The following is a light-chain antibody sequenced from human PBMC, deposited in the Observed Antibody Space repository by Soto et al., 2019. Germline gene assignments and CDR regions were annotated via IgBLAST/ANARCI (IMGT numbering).Light chain of an antibody. CDR1: SSDVGAYTS. CDR3: SSYTSDNRNYV. J-gene: IGLJ1*01. CDR2: EVS. Sequence: QCALTQPASVCGSPGQSITISCTGSSSDVGAYTSVSWYQQHPGKAPKLMIYEVSNWPSGVSRRFSGSKSGNTASLTISGLQAEDEAHYYCSSYTSDNRNYVFGTGTKLTV. V-gene: IGLV2-14*01.